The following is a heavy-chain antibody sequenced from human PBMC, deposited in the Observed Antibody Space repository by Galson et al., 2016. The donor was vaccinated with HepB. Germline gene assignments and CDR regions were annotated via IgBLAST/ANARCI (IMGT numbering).Heavy chain of an antibody. V-gene: IGHV3-20*04. CDR3: ARESGNFDAGYIYLDY. CDR1: GFTFHGHG. D-gene: IGHD4-23*01. CDR2: IKWNGGSP. J-gene: IGHJ4*02. Sequence: SLRLSCAASGFTFHGHGMDWVRQAPGKGLEWVCSIKWNGGSPAYADSVKGRFTISRDNAKNSLYLQMNSLGAEDTALYFRARESGNFDAGYIYLDYWGQGTLVTASS.